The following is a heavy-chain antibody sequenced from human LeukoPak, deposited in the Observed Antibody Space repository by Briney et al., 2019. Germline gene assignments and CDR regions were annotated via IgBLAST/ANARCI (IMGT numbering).Heavy chain of an antibody. V-gene: IGHV1-24*01. D-gene: IGHD3-22*01. Sequence: GASVKVSCKVSGYTLTELSMHWVRQAPGKGLEWMGGFDPEDGETIYAQKFQGRVTMTEDTSTDTAYMELSSLRSEDTAVYYCATDLSYYDSNGYRGYWGQGTLVTVSS. CDR1: GYTLTELS. J-gene: IGHJ4*02. CDR3: ATDLSYYDSNGYRGY. CDR2: FDPEDGET.